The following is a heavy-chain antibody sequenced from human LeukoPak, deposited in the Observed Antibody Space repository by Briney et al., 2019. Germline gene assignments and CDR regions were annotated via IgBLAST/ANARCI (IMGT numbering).Heavy chain of an antibody. Sequence: ASVKVSCKASGYTFTNYYMHWVRQAPGQGLEWMGWISAYNGNTNYAQKLQGRVTMTTDTSTSTAYMELRSLRSDDTAVYYCARDNVRIAVAAPSGYWGQGTLVTVSS. V-gene: IGHV1-18*04. CDR2: ISAYNGNT. CDR3: ARDNVRIAVAAPSGY. D-gene: IGHD6-19*01. CDR1: GYTFTNYY. J-gene: IGHJ4*02.